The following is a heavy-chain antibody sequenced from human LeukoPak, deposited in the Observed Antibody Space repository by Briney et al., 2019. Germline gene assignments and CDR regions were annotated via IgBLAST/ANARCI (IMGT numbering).Heavy chain of an antibody. Sequence: ASETLSLTCTVSGGSISYYYWSWIRQPPGKGLEWIGYIYYSGSTNYNPSLKSRVTISVDTSKNQFSLKLSSVTAADTAVYYCASTRYDILTGYYTLGTFDYWGQGTLVTVSS. CDR1: GGSISYYY. J-gene: IGHJ4*02. D-gene: IGHD3-9*01. CDR3: ASTRYDILTGYYTLGTFDY. CDR2: IYYSGST. V-gene: IGHV4-59*08.